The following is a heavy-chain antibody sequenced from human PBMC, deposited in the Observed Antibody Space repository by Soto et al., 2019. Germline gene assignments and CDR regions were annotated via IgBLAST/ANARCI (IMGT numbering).Heavy chain of an antibody. Sequence: QVQLVQSGAEVKKPGSSVKVSCKASGGTFSSYTISWVRQAPGQGLEWMGRIIPILGIANYAQKFQGRVTITADKTTSTADMEVSSLRSEDTAVYYCARAGEATGATVYYYYYMDVWGKGTTVTVSS. V-gene: IGHV1-69*02. D-gene: IGHD1-1*01. CDR1: GGTFSSYT. J-gene: IGHJ6*03. CDR2: IIPILGIA. CDR3: ARAGEATGATVYYYYYMDV.